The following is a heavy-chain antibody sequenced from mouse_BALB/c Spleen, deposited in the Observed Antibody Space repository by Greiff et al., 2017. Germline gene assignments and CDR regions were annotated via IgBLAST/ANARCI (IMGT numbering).Heavy chain of an antibody. CDR3: ARYIYYGNSYYAMDY. CDR2: ISYSGST. V-gene: IGHV3-8*02. Sequence: EVQLQESGPSLVKPSQTLSLTCSVTGDSITSGYWNWIRKFPGNKLEYMGYISYSGSTYYNPSLKSRISITRDTSKNQYYLQLNSVTTEDTATYYCARYIYYGNSYYAMDYWGQGTSVTVSS. J-gene: IGHJ4*01. D-gene: IGHD2-1*01. CDR1: GDSITSGY.